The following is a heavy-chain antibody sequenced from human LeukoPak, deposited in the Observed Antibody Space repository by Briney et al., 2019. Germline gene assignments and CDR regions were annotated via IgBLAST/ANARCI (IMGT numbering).Heavy chain of an antibody. CDR3: ARGSSNWPARFDY. J-gene: IGHJ4*02. V-gene: IGHV4-30-4*01. CDR1: GGSISSGDYY. D-gene: IGHD6-13*01. Sequence: PSQTLSLTCTVSGGSISSGDYYWSWIRQPPGKGLEWIGYIYYSGSTYYNPSLKSRVTISVDTSMNQFSLRLSSVTAADTAVYYCARGSSNWPARFDYWGQGTLVTVSS. CDR2: IYYSGST.